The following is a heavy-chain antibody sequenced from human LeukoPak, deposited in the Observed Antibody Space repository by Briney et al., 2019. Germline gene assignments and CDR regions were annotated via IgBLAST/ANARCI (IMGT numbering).Heavy chain of an antibody. Sequence: PSETLSLTCTVSGGSISSYYWSWIRQPPGKGLEWIGYIYTSGSTNYNPSLKSRVTISVDTSKNQFSLKLSSVTAADTAVYYCARRGLWGNWFDPWGQGTLVTVSS. CDR3: ARRGLWGNWFDP. D-gene: IGHD3-16*01. J-gene: IGHJ5*02. V-gene: IGHV4-4*09. CDR2: IYTSGST. CDR1: GGSISSYY.